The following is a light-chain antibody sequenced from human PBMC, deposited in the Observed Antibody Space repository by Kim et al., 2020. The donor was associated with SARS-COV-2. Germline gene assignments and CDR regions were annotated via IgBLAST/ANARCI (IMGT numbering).Light chain of an antibody. V-gene: IGLV1-40*01. CDR1: SSNIGGGLD. CDR3: QSYDTSLRGWV. CDR2: GKN. J-gene: IGLJ3*02. Sequence: QSVLTQPPSVSGAPGQRVTISCTGSSSNIGGGLDAQWYQQVPGTAPKLLVDGKNNRPSGVPDRFSASKSGTAPSLAITGLQPEDEAHYFCQSYDTSLRGWVFGGGTQLTVL.